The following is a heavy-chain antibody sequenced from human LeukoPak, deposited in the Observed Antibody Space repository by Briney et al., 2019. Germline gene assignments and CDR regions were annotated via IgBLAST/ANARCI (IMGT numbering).Heavy chain of an antibody. CDR3: ARYSEGSSSSWFSGHYYYYYYMDV. V-gene: IGHV3-48*01. J-gene: IGHJ6*03. Sequence: PGGSLRLSCAASGFTFSSYEMNWVRQAPGKGLEWVSYISSSSSTIYYADSVKGRFTISRDNAKNSLYLQMNSLRAEDTAVYYCARYSEGSSSSWFSGHYYYYYYMDVWGKGTTVTVSS. D-gene: IGHD6-13*01. CDR2: ISSSSSTI. CDR1: GFTFSSYE.